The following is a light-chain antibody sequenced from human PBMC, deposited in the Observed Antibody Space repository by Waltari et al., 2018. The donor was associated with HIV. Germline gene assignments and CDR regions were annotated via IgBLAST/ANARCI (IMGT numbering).Light chain of an antibody. J-gene: IGLJ1*01. V-gene: IGLV3-21*04. CDR2: YDS. CDR1: NIGSKG. Sequence: SYVLTQPPSVSVAPGKTARITCGGNNIGSKGVHWYQHKPGPAPGLVIYYDSHRPSGIPDRVSGSKSGNTATLTISRVEAGDEADYYCQLWDGTGDHPGVFGTGTQVTVL. CDR3: QLWDGTGDHPGV.